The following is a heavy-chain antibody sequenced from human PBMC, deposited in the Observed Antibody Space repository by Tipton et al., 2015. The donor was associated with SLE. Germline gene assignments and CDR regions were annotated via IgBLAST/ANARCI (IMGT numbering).Heavy chain of an antibody. D-gene: IGHD3-10*01. CDR2: IDPSDSDT. V-gene: IGHV5-51*03. CDR1: GYNFMNSW. J-gene: IGHJ4*02. Sequence: QLVQSGAEVKKPGEALQISCKTSGYNFMNSWIVWFRHMPGKGLECMGMIDPSDSDTRYNPSFQGHVSMSIDRSTTTAYLQWRSLKAADTAMYFCARRWVQTVFDDWGQGTLVTVSS. CDR3: ARRWVQTVFDD.